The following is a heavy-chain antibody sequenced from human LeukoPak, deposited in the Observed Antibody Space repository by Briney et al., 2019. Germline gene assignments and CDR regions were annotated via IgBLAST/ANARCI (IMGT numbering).Heavy chain of an antibody. CDR1: GFTVSSNY. CDR2: IYSGGST. V-gene: IGHV3-53*01. CDR3: ARDDSSSWYGAFDI. Sequence: GGSLRLSCAASGFTVSSNYMSWVRQAPGKGLEWVSVIYSGGSTYYADSVKGRFNISRDNSKNTLYLQMNSLRAEDTAVYYCARDDSSSWYGAFDIWGQGTMVTVSS. J-gene: IGHJ3*02. D-gene: IGHD6-13*01.